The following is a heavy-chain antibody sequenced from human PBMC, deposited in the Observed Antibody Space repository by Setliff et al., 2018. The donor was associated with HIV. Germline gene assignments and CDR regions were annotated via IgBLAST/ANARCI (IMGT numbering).Heavy chain of an antibody. J-gene: IGHJ4*02. D-gene: IGHD7-27*01. Sequence: SETLSLTCTVSGDSISRYYWSWSGQPPGKGLEWIGYIYYSGSTNYNPSLKSRVTISVDTSKNQLSLKLSSVTAADTAVYYCARQVGNKVLFDSWGQGTLVTVSS. CDR2: IYYSGST. CDR3: ARQVGNKVLFDS. CDR1: GDSISRYY. V-gene: IGHV4-59*01.